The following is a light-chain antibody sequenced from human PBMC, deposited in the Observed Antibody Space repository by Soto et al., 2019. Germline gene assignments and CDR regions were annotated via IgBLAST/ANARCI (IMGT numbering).Light chain of an antibody. Sequence: EIALTQSPDTLSLSPGDSATLSCRASQSVRSSYLAWYQQTPGQTPRLLIYAASSRATGIPDRFSGSGSGTEFTLTISSLQSEDFAVYYCQQRSDWPPTFGQGTKVDIK. V-gene: IGKV3D-20*02. CDR3: QQRSDWPPT. CDR1: QSVRSSY. CDR2: AAS. J-gene: IGKJ1*01.